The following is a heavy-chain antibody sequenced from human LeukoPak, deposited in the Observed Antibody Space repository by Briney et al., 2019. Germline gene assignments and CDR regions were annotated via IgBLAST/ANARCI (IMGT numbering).Heavy chain of an antibody. V-gene: IGHV4-61*01. J-gene: IGHJ4*02. D-gene: IGHD6-13*01. Sequence: SETLSLTCTVSGGSASSGSYYWSWIRQPPGKGLEWIGYIYYSGSTNYNPSLKSRVTISVDTSKNQFSLKLSSVTAADTAVYYCAGLGIAAAGNDYWGQGTLVTVSS. CDR2: IYYSGST. CDR3: AGLGIAAAGNDY. CDR1: GGSASSGSYY.